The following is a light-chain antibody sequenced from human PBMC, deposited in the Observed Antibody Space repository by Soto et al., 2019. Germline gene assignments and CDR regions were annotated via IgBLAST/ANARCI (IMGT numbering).Light chain of an antibody. J-gene: IGLJ1*01. Sequence: QSVLTQPRSVSGSPGQSVTISCTGTSSDVGGYNYVSWYQQHPGKAPKLMLYDVSKPPSGVPDRFSGSKSGNTASLTISGLQAEDEADYYCCSYAGSYRGVFGTGTKLTVL. CDR3: CSYAGSYRGV. CDR1: SSDVGGYNY. V-gene: IGLV2-11*01. CDR2: DVS.